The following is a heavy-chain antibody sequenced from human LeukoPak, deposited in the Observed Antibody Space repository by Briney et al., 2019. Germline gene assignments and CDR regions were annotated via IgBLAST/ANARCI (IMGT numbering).Heavy chain of an antibody. CDR1: GFTFSSYS. D-gene: IGHD2-15*01. J-gene: IGHJ5*02. Sequence: GGSLRLSCAASGFTFSSYSMNWVRQAPGKGLEWVAVISSDVSDKYYADSVKGRFTISRDNSKNTLYLQMNSLRAEDTAVYYCAKDSFLRNCSGGSCYEINWFDPWGQGTLVTVSS. CDR3: AKDSFLRNCSGGSCYEINWFDP. CDR2: ISSDVSDK. V-gene: IGHV3-30*18.